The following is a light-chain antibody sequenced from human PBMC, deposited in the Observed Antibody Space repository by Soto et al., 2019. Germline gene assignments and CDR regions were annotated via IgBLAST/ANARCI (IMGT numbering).Light chain of an antibody. V-gene: IGKV3-20*01. J-gene: IGKJ1*01. CDR2: GPS. Sequence: EIVLTQSPGTLSLSPGERATLSCRASQTVTSNFLAWYQQRPGQAPRLLIYGPSSRATGIPDRCSGSGSGTDFTLTIASLEAEDFAVYSCQQYAASQFTFGQGTKVEIK. CDR3: QQYAASQFT. CDR1: QTVTSNF.